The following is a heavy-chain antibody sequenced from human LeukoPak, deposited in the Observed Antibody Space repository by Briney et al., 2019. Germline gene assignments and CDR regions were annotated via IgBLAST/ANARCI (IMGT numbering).Heavy chain of an antibody. CDR3: AKGYYDYVWGSYYFDC. D-gene: IGHD3-16*01. V-gene: IGHV3-23*01. J-gene: IGHJ4*02. Sequence: GGSLRLSCAASGFTFSSYAMSWVRQAPGKGLEWVSAISGSGGSKYYADSVKGRFTISRDNSRDTLYLQMNSLRAEDTAVYYCAKGYYDYVWGSYYFDCWGQGTLVTVSS. CDR1: GFTFSSYA. CDR2: ISGSGGSK.